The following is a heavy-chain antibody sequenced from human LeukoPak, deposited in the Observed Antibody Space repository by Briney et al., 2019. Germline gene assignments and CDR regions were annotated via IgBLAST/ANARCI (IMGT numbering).Heavy chain of an antibody. CDR1: GFTFSSYW. J-gene: IGHJ1*01. D-gene: IGHD3-22*01. CDR3: ARAPSEIGGYYPEYFRH. Sequence: GGSLRLSCAASGFTFSSYWMHWVRQAPGKGLVWVSRIKSDGKTNYADSVKGRFTISRDNAKNTVSLQMNSLRADDTGVYYCARAPSEIGGYYPEYFRHWGQGTLVTVSS. V-gene: IGHV3-74*01. CDR2: IKSDGKT.